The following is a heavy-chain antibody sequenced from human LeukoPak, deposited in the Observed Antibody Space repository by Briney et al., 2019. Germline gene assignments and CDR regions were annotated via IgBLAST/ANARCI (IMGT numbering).Heavy chain of an antibody. CDR1: GFTFSNAW. CDR2: IKSKTDGGTT. J-gene: IGHJ4*02. CDR3: TTAPYYYDSSGYPPGNY. Sequence: GGSLRLSYAASGFTFSNAWMSWVRQAPGKGLEWVGRIKSKTDGGTTDYAAPVKGRFTISRDDSKNTLYLQMNSLKTEDTAVYYCTTAPYYYDSSGYPPGNYWGQGTLVTVSS. D-gene: IGHD3-22*01. V-gene: IGHV3-15*01.